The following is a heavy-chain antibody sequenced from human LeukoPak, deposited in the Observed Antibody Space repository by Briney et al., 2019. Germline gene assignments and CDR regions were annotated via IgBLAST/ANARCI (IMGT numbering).Heavy chain of an antibody. CDR2: IGGSGGRT. CDR3: AKGAGADSFDY. D-gene: IGHD6-13*01. Sequence: GGSLRLSCAPSGFSFSSYAMSWVPQSPGKGLEWVSAIGGSGGRTYYADSVKGRFTISRDNSKNTLYLQMSSLRAEDTAVYYCAKGAGADSFDYWGQGTLVTVSS. CDR1: GFSFSSYA. J-gene: IGHJ4*02. V-gene: IGHV3-23*01.